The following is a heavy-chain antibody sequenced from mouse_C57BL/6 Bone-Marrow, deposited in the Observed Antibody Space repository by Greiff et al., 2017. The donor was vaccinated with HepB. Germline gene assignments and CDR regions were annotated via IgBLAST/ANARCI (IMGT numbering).Heavy chain of an antibody. D-gene: IGHD1-1*01. Sequence: EVKLMESGGGLVQPGGSLKLSCAASGFTFSDYYMYWVRQTPEKRLEWVAYISNGGGSTYYPDNVKGRFTISRDNAKNNLYLQMSHLKSEDTAMYYCARDYYGSSSYAMDYWGQGTSVTVSS. CDR2: ISNGGGST. J-gene: IGHJ4*01. CDR3: ARDYYGSSSYAMDY. V-gene: IGHV5-12*01. CDR1: GFTFSDYY.